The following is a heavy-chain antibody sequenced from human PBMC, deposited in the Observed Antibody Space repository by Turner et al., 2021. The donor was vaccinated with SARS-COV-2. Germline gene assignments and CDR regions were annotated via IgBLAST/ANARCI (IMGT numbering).Heavy chain of an antibody. J-gene: IGHJ4*02. V-gene: IGHV3-21*01. CDR3: ARDSTPYYYDTSGYYYGSDYFDY. CDR1: GFTSSNYG. D-gene: IGHD3-22*01. Sequence: EVQLVESGGGLVKPGGSLSLSCAASGFTSSNYGMNWVRQAPGKGLEWVSSISSSGSFIYDADSVKGRFTISRDNAKNALYLQMNSLRAEDTAVYYCARDSTPYYYDTSGYYYGSDYFDYWGQGTLVTVSS. CDR2: ISSSGSFI.